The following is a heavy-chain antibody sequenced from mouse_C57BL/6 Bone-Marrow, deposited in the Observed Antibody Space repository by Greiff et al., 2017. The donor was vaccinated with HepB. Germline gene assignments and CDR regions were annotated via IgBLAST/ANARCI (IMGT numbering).Heavy chain of an antibody. CDR2: IYPGGGYT. V-gene: IGHV1-63*01. D-gene: IGHD2-1*01. CDR1: GYTFTNYW. J-gene: IGHJ2*01. Sequence: VQLKESGAELVRPGTSVKMSCKASGYTFTNYWIGWAKQRPGHGLEWIGDIYPGGGYTNYNEKFKGKATLTADKSSSTAYMQFSSLTSEDSAIYYCARWDGNYDYWGQGTTLTVSS. CDR3: ARWDGNYDY.